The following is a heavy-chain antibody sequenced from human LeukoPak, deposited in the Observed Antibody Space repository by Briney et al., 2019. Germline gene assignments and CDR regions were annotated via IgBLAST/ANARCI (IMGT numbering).Heavy chain of an antibody. CDR2: IYGGGST. J-gene: IGHJ4*02. V-gene: IGHV3-53*04. Sequence: GGSLRLSCAASGFTVSSSHMSWVRQAPGQGLEWVSVIYGGGSTYYLDSVKGRCTISRHNSKNTLYLQMNSLRAEDAAVYYCVRLQLWNLDYWGQGTLVTVSS. CDR3: VRLQLWNLDY. D-gene: IGHD5-18*01. CDR1: GFTVSSSH.